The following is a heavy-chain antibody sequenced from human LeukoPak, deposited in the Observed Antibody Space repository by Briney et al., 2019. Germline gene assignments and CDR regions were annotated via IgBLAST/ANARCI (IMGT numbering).Heavy chain of an antibody. J-gene: IGHJ4*02. Sequence: GGFLRLSCAASGFTFSESWMTWVRQAPGQGLEWVAHIKDDGSDKYYVDSVTGRFTIPRDNTKNSLFLQMTSLTAEDTAVYYCATWDNAWEFAYWGQGTLVSVSS. V-gene: IGHV3-7*05. CDR2: IKDDGSDK. CDR3: ATWDNAWEFAY. D-gene: IGHD3-10*01. CDR1: GFTFSESW.